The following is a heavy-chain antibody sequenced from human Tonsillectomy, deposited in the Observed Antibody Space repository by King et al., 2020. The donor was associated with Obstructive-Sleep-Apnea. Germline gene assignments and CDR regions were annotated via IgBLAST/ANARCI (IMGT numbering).Heavy chain of an antibody. CDR3: ARDHCAYGDYRVNFDY. Sequence: HWVRQAPGKGLEWVAVISYDGSNKYYADSVKGRFTISRDNSKNTLYLQMNSLRAEDTAVYYCARDHCAYGDYRVNFDYWGLGNLVTVSS. D-gene: IGHD4-17*01. J-gene: IGHJ4*02. V-gene: IGHV3-30-3*01. CDR2: ISYDGSNK.